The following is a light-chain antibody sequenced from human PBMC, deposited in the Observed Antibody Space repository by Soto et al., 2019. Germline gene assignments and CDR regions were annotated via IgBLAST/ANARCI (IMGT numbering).Light chain of an antibody. CDR3: QQRSNWK. Sequence: IVLTQSPATLSLSPGERATLSCRASQSVSSYLAWYQQKPGQAPRLLIYDASNRATGIPARFSGSGSGTDFTLTISSLEPEDFAVYYCQQRSNWKFGQGTKADIK. V-gene: IGKV3-11*01. CDR1: QSVSSY. J-gene: IGKJ1*01. CDR2: DAS.